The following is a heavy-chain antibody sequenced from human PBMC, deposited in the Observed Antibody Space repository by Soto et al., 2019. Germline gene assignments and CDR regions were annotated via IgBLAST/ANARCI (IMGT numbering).Heavy chain of an antibody. CDR3: ARADTYGSGSYYFDY. D-gene: IGHD3-10*01. CDR1: GDRVSINSAA. CDR2: TYYRSKLYN. J-gene: IGHJ4*02. V-gene: IGHV6-1*01. Sequence: SQPLALTCAISGDRVSINSAAWNFISQSPSMGLEWLGRTYYRSKLYNDYALSVKSRITVNPDTSKNQFSLQLNSVTPEDTAVYYCARADTYGSGSYYFDYWGQGTLVTVSS.